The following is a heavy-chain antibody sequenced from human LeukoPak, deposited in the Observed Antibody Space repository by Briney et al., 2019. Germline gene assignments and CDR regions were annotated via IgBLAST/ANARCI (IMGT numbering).Heavy chain of an antibody. CDR3: ARDGAYYGSGSYYPNWFDP. CDR1: GGSISSYY. J-gene: IGHJ5*02. D-gene: IGHD3-10*01. V-gene: IGHV4-59*01. Sequence: PSETLSLTCTVSGGSISSYYWSWIRQPPGKGLEWIGYIYYSGSTNHNPSLKSRVTISVDTSKNQFSLKLSSVTAADTAVYYCARDGAYYGSGSYYPNWFDPWGQGTLVTVSS. CDR2: IYYSGST.